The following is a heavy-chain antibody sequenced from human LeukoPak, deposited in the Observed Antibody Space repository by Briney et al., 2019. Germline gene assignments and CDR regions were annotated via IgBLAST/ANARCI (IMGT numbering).Heavy chain of an antibody. Sequence: SQTLSLTCAISGDSVSSNSAAWNWIRQSPSRGLEWLGRTYYRSKWYNDYAVSVKSRITINPDTSKNQFSLQLNSVTPEDTAVYYCARDRHNYYDSSGFPVNDAFDIWGQGTMVTVSS. CDR2: TYYRSKWYN. J-gene: IGHJ3*02. CDR3: ARDRHNYYDSSGFPVNDAFDI. V-gene: IGHV6-1*01. D-gene: IGHD3-22*01. CDR1: GDSVSSNSAA.